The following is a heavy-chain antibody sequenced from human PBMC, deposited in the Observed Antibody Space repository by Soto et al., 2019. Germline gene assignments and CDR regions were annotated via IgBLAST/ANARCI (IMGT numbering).Heavy chain of an antibody. V-gene: IGHV4-59*01. CDR2: LYYSGNT. Sequence: SETLSLTCTVSGGSISPFYWSWVRQPPGKGLEWIGYLYYSGNTNYNPSLKSRVTISVDASKNQVSLRLTSVTAADTAVYYCARVGGVAARTLDYWGQGTVVTVSS. J-gene: IGHJ4*02. D-gene: IGHD2-15*01. CDR3: ARVGGVAARTLDY. CDR1: GGSISPFY.